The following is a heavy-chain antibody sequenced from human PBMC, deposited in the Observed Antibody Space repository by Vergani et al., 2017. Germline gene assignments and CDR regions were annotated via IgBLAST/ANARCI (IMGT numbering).Heavy chain of an antibody. V-gene: IGHV3-23*01. J-gene: IGHJ4*02. D-gene: IGHD6-19*01. CDR2: ISGSGGST. Sequence: EVQLLESGGGLVQPGGSLRLSCAASGFTFSSYAISWVRQAPGKGLEWVSAISGSGGSTYYADSVKGRFTISRDNSKNTLYLQMNSLRAEDTAVYYCAKDLPSLIAVAGTSWDYWGQGTLVTVSS. CDR3: AKDLPSLIAVAGTSWDY. CDR1: GFTFSSYA.